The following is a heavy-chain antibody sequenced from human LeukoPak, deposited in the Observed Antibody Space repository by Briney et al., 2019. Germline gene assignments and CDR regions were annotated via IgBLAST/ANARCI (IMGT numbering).Heavy chain of an antibody. Sequence: SETLSLTCTVSGGSISSYYWSWIRQPPGKGLEWIGYVYYSGSTNYNPSLKSRVTMSVDTSKNQFSLKLSSVTAADTAVYYCARDLYDILTGYIYYFDYWGQGTLVTVSS. D-gene: IGHD3-9*01. V-gene: IGHV4-59*12. CDR1: GGSISSYY. CDR3: ARDLYDILTGYIYYFDY. J-gene: IGHJ4*02. CDR2: VYYSGST.